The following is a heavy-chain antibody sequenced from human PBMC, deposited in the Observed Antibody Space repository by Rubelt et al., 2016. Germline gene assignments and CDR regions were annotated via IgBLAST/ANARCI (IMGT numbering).Heavy chain of an antibody. CDR2: INHSGST. J-gene: IGHJ4*02. Sequence: QLQLQESGPGLVKPSETLSLTCTVSGGSISSSSYYWSWIRQPPGKGLEWIGEINHSGSTNYNPSRKSGVTISVERSKNQLSLKLSSVTAADTAVYYCARVADTMVRGVITDYWGQGTLVTVSS. CDR3: ARVADTMVRGVITDY. D-gene: IGHD3-10*01. V-gene: IGHV4-39*07. CDR1: GGSISSSSYY.